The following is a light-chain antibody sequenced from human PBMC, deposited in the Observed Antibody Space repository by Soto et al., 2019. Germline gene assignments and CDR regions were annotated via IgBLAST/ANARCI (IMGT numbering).Light chain of an antibody. CDR3: QSYNDWPFA. Sequence: DIVLTQSPATLSVSPGDTVTLSCRASESLFGFLAWYQQKPGQAPRLLMYGVSTRATGIPARFSGGGSATDFTLTISSLQSEDSAFYFCQSYNDWPFAFGLGTRLEI. J-gene: IGKJ2*01. CDR2: GVS. CDR1: ESLFGF. V-gene: IGKV3-15*01.